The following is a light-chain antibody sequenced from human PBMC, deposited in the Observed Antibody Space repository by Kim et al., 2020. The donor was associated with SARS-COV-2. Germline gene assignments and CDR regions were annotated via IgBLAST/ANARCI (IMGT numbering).Light chain of an antibody. Sequence: ASVGARVTITCRASQSISNRLAWHQQKPGRAPKLLIYDASSLQIGVPSRFSGSGFGTEFTLTITSLQPDDFATYYCQQYNTYYPTFGQGTKVDIK. CDR2: DAS. CDR1: QSISNR. CDR3: QQYNTYYPT. V-gene: IGKV1-5*01. J-gene: IGKJ1*01.